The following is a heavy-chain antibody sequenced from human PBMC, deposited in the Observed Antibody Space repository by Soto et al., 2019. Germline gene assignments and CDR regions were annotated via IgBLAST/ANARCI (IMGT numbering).Heavy chain of an antibody. CDR1: GFIFSTYG. CDR2: TWYDESHK. D-gene: IGHD3-22*01. Sequence: PGGSLRLSCAASGFIFSTYGMHWVRQAPGKGLEWVAMTWYDESHKYYADSVKGRFTISRDNSKNTLHLQVNSLRGEDTAVYYCAKEADISGYYPDYWGQGTQVTVSS. V-gene: IGHV3-33*06. CDR3: AKEADISGYYPDY. J-gene: IGHJ4*02.